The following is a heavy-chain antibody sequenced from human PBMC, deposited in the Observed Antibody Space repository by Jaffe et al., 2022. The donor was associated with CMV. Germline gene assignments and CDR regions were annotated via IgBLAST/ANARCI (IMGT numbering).Heavy chain of an antibody. V-gene: IGHV4-39*01. CDR1: GGSISSSSGYY. CDR2: IYYSGTT. J-gene: IGHJ4*02. CDR3: ARHLPLSAPDY. Sequence: QLQLQESGPGLVKPSETLSLTCTVSGGSISSSSGYYWGWIRQPPGKAPEWIGSIYYSGTTHYNPSLKSRLTISVDTSRNQFSLKLTSVTAADTAVYYCARHLPLSAPDYWGQGALATVSS.